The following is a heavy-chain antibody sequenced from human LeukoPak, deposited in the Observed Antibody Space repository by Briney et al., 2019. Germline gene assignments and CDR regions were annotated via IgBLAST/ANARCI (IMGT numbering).Heavy chain of an antibody. CDR1: GYTFPSYF. D-gene: IGHD6-6*01. J-gene: IGHJ4*02. Sequence: ASVKVSCKASGYTFPSYFMHWVRQAPGQGLEWMGIINPTGGSTTYAQKFQGRVTMTRDTSTSTVYMELSSLRSDDTAVYYCARTAARRFDYWGQGTLITVSS. CDR3: ARTAARRFDY. V-gene: IGHV1-46*01. CDR2: INPTGGST.